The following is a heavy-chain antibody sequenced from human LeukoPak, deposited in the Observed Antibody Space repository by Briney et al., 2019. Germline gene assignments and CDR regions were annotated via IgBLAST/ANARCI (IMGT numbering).Heavy chain of an antibody. D-gene: IGHD4-11*01. CDR2: LYTSGST. Sequence: SETLSLTCTVSGGSISSYFWSWIRQPAGKGLEWIGRLYTSGSTNYNPSFKSRVIMSIDTSRNQFSLKLSSVTAADTAVYYCAGAQDYIRAFDIWGQGTMVTVSS. J-gene: IGHJ3*02. CDR1: GGSISSYF. V-gene: IGHV4-4*07. CDR3: AGAQDYIRAFDI.